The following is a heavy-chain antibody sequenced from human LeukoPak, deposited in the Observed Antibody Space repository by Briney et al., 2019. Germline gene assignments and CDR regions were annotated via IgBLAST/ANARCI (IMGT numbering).Heavy chain of an antibody. CDR1: GGTFSSYA. CDR2: ISAYNGNT. CDR3: ARGHSSGWGGDYFDY. J-gene: IGHJ4*02. Sequence: ASVKVSCKASGGTFSSYAISWVRQAPGQGLEWMGWISAYNGNTNYAQKLQGRVTMTTDTSTSTAYMELRSLRSDDTAVYYCARGHSSGWGGDYFDYWGQGTLVTVSS. V-gene: IGHV1-18*01. D-gene: IGHD6-19*01.